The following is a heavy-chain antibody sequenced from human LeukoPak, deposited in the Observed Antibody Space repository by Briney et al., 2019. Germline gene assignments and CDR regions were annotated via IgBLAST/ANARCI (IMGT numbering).Heavy chain of an antibody. Sequence: PGGSLRLSCAASGFTFSDYYMSWIRQAPGKGLEWVSYISSSGSTIYYADSVKGRFTISRDNAKNSLYLQMNSLRAEDTAVYYCARADSSGWTPTDYWGQGTLVTVSS. CDR2: ISSSGSTI. CDR3: ARADSSGWTPTDY. J-gene: IGHJ4*02. V-gene: IGHV3-11*01. CDR1: GFTFSDYY. D-gene: IGHD6-19*01.